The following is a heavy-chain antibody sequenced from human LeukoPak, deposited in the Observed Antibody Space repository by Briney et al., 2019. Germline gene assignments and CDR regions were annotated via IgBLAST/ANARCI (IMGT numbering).Heavy chain of an antibody. J-gene: IGHJ4*02. CDR2: IYYSGST. V-gene: IGHV4-59*01. CDR1: GGSISRYY. Sequence: SETLSLTCTVSGGSISRYYWSWIRQPPGKGLEWIGYIYYSGSTNYNPSLKSRVTISVDTSKNQFSLKLSSVTAADTAVYYCARAYSPGYSSGWLDYWGQGTLVTVSS. CDR3: ARAYSPGYSSGWLDY. D-gene: IGHD6-19*01.